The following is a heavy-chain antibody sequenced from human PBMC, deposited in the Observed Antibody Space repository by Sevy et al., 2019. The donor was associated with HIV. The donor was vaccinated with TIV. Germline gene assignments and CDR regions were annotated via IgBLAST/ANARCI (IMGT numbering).Heavy chain of an antibody. V-gene: IGHV3-30*18. J-gene: IGHJ6*02. CDR3: AKSFLAAVPTYYYYGMDV. CDR1: GFTFSSYG. Sequence: GGSLRLSCAASGFTFSSYGMHCVRQAPGKGLEWVAVISYDGSNKYYADSVKGRFTISRDNSKNTLYLQMNSLRAEDTAVYYCAKSFLAAVPTYYYYGMDVWGQGTTVTVSS. CDR2: ISYDGSNK. D-gene: IGHD3-16*01.